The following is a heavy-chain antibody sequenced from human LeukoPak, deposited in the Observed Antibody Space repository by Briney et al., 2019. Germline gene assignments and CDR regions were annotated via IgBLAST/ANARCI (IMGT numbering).Heavy chain of an antibody. J-gene: IGHJ4*02. D-gene: IGHD5-18*01. CDR3: ARDLAYSRLDY. CDR1: GFTFSSYW. V-gene: IGHV3-7*01. CDR2: INPDGNKK. Sequence: GGSLRLSCAASGFTFSSYWMTWVHQAPGKGLAWVASINPDGNKKYSADSVKGRFTISRDNAENSLYLQMNSLRVEDTAFYYCARDLAYSRLDYWGQGMLVTVSS.